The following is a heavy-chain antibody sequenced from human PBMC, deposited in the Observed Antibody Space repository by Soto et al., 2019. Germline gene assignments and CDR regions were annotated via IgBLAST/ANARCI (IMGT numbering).Heavy chain of an antibody. D-gene: IGHD2-15*01. V-gene: IGHV4-39*07. Sequence: SETLSLTCTVSGGSISSSSYYWGWIRQPPGKGLEWIGSIYYSGSTYYNPSLKSRVTISVDTSKNQFSLKLSSVTAADTAVYYCARDRVVVVVAAALYYYGMDVWGQGTTVTVSS. CDR2: IYYSGST. CDR3: ARDRVVVVVAAALYYYGMDV. CDR1: GGSISSSSYY. J-gene: IGHJ6*02.